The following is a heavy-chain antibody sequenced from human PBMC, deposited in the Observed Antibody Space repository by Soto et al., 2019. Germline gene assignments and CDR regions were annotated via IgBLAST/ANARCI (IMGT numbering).Heavy chain of an antibody. CDR2: IIPILGIA. D-gene: IGHD2-2*01. Sequence: QVQLVQSGAEVKKPGSSVKVSCKASGGTFSSYTISWVRQAPGQGLEWMGRIIPILGIANYAQKFQGRVTITADKSTSTAYMELSSLRSEDTAVYYCARADCSSTSCYLQYYMDVWGKGPRSPSP. V-gene: IGHV1-69*02. J-gene: IGHJ6*03. CDR1: GGTFSSYT. CDR3: ARADCSSTSCYLQYYMDV.